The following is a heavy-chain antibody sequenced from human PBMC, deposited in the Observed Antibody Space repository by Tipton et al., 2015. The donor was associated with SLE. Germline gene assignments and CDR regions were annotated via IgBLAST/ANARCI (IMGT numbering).Heavy chain of an antibody. D-gene: IGHD7-27*01. J-gene: IGHJ4*02. CDR2: IYHSGST. Sequence: TLSLTCTVSGYSISSGYYWGWIRQPPGKGLEWIGSIYHSGSTYYNPSLKSRVTISVDTSKNQFSLKLSSVTAADTAVYYCASRTGDWVDYWGQGTLVTVSS. CDR3: ASRTGDWVDY. CDR1: GYSISSGYY. V-gene: IGHV4-38-2*02.